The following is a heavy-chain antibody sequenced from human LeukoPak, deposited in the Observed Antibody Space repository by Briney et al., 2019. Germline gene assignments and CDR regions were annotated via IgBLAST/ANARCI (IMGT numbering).Heavy chain of an antibody. CDR1: GYSFTSYW. Sequence: GESLKISCKGSGYSFTSYWIGWVRQMPGKGLEWMGIIYPGDSDTRYSPSLQGQVTISADKSISTAYLQWSSLKASDTAMYYCARYQDIVVVPAATRGWFDPWGQGTLVTVSS. J-gene: IGHJ5*02. CDR3: ARYQDIVVVPAATRGWFDP. D-gene: IGHD2-2*01. V-gene: IGHV5-51*01. CDR2: IYPGDSDT.